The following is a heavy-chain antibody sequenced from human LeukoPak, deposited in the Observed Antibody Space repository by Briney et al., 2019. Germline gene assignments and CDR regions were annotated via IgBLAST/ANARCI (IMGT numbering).Heavy chain of an antibody. CDR3: ARTYYYDSSGYPAFDH. J-gene: IGHJ4*02. Sequence: GGSLRLFCAASGFTFSSYGMHWVRQAPATGLERVAFIRYDGSNKYYADSVKGRFTICRDNSKNTLYLQMNSLRAEDTAVYYCARTYYYDSSGYPAFDHWGQGTLVTVSS. CDR2: IRYDGSNK. V-gene: IGHV3-30*02. CDR1: GFTFSSYG. D-gene: IGHD3-22*01.